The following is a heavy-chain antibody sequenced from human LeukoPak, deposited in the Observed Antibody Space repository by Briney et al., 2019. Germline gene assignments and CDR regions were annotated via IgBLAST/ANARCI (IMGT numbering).Heavy chain of an antibody. V-gene: IGHV4-34*01. CDR2: INHSGST. CDR3: ARRFAGHFDY. Sequence: SETLSLTCAVYGGSFSGYYWSWIRQPPGKGLEWIGEINHSGSTYYNPSLKSRVTISVDKSKNQFSLKLSSVTAADTAVYYCARRFAGHFDYWGQGTLVTVSS. CDR1: GGSFSGYY. J-gene: IGHJ4*02. D-gene: IGHD3-10*01.